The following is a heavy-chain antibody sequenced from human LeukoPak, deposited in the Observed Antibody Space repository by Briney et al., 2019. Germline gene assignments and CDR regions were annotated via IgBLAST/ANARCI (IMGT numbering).Heavy chain of an antibody. CDR2: IIPIFGTA. CDR3: ARDRDYYGSSGYYGY. CDR1: GGTFSSYA. D-gene: IGHD3-22*01. J-gene: IGHJ4*02. V-gene: IGHV1-69*05. Sequence: SVKVSCKASGGTFSSYAISWVRQAPGQGLEWMGGIIPIFGTANYAQKFQGRVTITTDESTSTAYMELSSLRSEDTAVYYCARDRDYYGSSGYYGYWGQGTLVTVSS.